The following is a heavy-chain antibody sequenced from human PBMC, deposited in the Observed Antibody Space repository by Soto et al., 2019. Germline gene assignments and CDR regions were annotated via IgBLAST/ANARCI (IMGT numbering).Heavy chain of an antibody. CDR3: ARDRGYSSSWYRVATGYYYYGMDV. J-gene: IGHJ6*02. CDR1: GFTFSSYA. CDR2: ISGSGGST. D-gene: IGHD6-13*01. Sequence: GGSLRLSCAASGFTFSSYAVSWVRQAPGRGLEWVSAISGSGGSTYYADSVKGRFTISRDNSKNTLYLQMNSLRAEDTAVYYCARDRGYSSSWYRVATGYYYYGMDVWGQGTTVTV. V-gene: IGHV3-23*01.